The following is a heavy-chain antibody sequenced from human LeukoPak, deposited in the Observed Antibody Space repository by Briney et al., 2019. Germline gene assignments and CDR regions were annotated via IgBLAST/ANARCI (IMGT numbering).Heavy chain of an antibody. D-gene: IGHD3-22*01. CDR2: ISYDGSNK. CDR1: GFTFSSYA. V-gene: IGHV3-30-3*01. J-gene: IGHJ5*02. Sequence: GGSLRLSCAASGFTFSSYAMHWVRQAPGKGLEWVAVISYDGSNKYYADSVKGRFTISRDNSKNTLYLQMNSLRAEDTAVYYCANVGYYYDSSGYDESWGQGTLVTVSS. CDR3: ANVGYYYDSSGYDES.